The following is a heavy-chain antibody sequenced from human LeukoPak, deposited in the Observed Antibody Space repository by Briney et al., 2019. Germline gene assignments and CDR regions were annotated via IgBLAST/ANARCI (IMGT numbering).Heavy chain of an antibody. D-gene: IGHD3-10*01. CDR3: ARESPMVRGVIIS. Sequence: GGSLRLSCAAPGFTFSSYSMNWVRQAPGKGLEWVSSISSSSSYIYYADSVKGRFTISRDNAKNSLYLQMNSLRAEDTAVYYCARESPMVRGVIISWGQGTLVTVSS. J-gene: IGHJ4*02. CDR2: ISSSSSYI. CDR1: GFTFSSYS. V-gene: IGHV3-21*01.